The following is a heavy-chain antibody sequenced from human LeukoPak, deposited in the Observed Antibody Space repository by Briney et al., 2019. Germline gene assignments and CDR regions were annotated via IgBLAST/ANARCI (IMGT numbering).Heavy chain of an antibody. D-gene: IGHD3-3*01. CDR3: ARAGDFWSGYYENWFDP. Sequence: ASVKVSCKASGGTFSSYAISWVRQTPGQGLEWMGGIIPIFGTANYAQKFQGRVKITTDESTSTAYMELSSLRSEDTAVYYCARAGDFWSGYYENWFDPWGQGTLVTVSS. J-gene: IGHJ5*02. CDR1: GGTFSSYA. CDR2: IIPIFGTA. V-gene: IGHV1-69*05.